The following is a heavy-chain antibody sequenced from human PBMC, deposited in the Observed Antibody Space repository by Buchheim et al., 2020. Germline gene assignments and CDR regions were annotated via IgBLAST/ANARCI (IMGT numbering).Heavy chain of an antibody. D-gene: IGHD5-12*01. CDR1: GFTFSMYW. CDR3: AGDTWISVDQ. J-gene: IGHJ4*02. CDR2: IKQDGSEK. V-gene: IGHV3-7*01. Sequence: EVQLVESGGGLVQPGGSLRLSCAGSGFTFSMYWMSWVRQAPGKGLEWVANIKQDGSEKFYVDSVKGRFTISRDNAKNSLYLQMNSPRAEDTAVYYCAGDTWISVDQWGQGTL.